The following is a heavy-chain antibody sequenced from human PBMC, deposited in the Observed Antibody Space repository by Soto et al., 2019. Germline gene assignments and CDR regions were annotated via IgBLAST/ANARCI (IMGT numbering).Heavy chain of an antibody. D-gene: IGHD3-10*01. CDR2: ISAYNGNT. CDR3: ARAHYYGSGSSNWFDP. V-gene: IGHV1-18*01. CDR1: GYTFTSYG. Sequence: ASVKVSCKASGYTFTSYGISWVRQAPGQGLEWMGWISAYNGNTNYAQKLQGRVTMTTDTSTSTAYMELRSLRSDDTAVYYCARAHYYGSGSSNWFDPWGQGTLVTVSS. J-gene: IGHJ5*02.